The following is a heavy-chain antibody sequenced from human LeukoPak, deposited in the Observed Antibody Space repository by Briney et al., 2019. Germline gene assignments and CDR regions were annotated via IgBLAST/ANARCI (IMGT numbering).Heavy chain of an antibody. CDR1: GGSFSGYY. V-gene: IGHV4-34*01. J-gene: IGHJ3*02. Sequence: PSETLSLTCAVYGGSFSGYYWSWIRQPPGKGLEWIGEINHSGSTNYNPSLKSRVTISVDTSKNQFSLKLSSVTAADTAVYYCARARLLDIWGQGTMVTVSS. CDR2: INHSGST. CDR3: ARARLLDI.